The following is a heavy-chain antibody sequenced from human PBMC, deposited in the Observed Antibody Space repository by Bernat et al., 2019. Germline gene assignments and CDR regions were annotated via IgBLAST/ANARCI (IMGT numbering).Heavy chain of an antibody. Sequence: QVQLVQSGAEVKKPGASVKVSCKASGYTFTSYYMHWLRQAPGQGLEWMGIINPSGGSTGYAQKFQGRVTMTRDTSTSTVYMELSSLRSEDTAVYYCAREWHDSSGYYYPEDYFDYWGQGTLVTVSS. J-gene: IGHJ4*02. V-gene: IGHV1-46*03. CDR1: GYTFTSYY. D-gene: IGHD3-22*01. CDR3: AREWHDSSGYYYPEDYFDY. CDR2: INPSGGST.